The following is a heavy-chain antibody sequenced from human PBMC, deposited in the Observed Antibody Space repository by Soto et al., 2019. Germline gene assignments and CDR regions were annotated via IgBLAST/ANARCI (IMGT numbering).Heavy chain of an antibody. CDR1: GVSVSSGSYY. Sequence: SETLSLTCTVSGVSVSSGSYYWSWIRQPPGKGLEWIGYIYYSGSTNYNPSLKSRVTISVDTSKNQFSLKLSSVTAADTAVYYCAGEPLFFGSGFDYWGQGTLVTVSS. J-gene: IGHJ4*02. CDR3: AGEPLFFGSGFDY. D-gene: IGHD6-19*01. V-gene: IGHV4-61*01. CDR2: IYYSGST.